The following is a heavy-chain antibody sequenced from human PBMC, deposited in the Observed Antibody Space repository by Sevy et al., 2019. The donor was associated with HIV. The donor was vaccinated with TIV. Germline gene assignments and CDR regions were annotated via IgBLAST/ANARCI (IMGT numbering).Heavy chain of an antibody. CDR3: TTDPLKVGYIFDY. CDR2: IKSKTDGGTT. V-gene: IGHV3-15*01. CDR1: GFTFSNAW. J-gene: IGHJ4*02. D-gene: IGHD2-8*02. Sequence: GGSLRLSCAASGFTFSNAWMSWVRQAPGKGLEWVGRIKSKTDGGTTDYAAPVKGRFTISRDDSKNTLYLQMNSLKTEDTAVYYCTTDPLKVGYIFDYWGQGTLVTVSS.